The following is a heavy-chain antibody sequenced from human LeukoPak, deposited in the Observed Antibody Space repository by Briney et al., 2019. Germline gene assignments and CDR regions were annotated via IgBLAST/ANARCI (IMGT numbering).Heavy chain of an antibody. CDR1: GFTVSSNY. D-gene: IGHD3-22*01. Sequence: GGSLRLSCAASGFTVSSNYMSWVRQAPGKGLEGVSIIYSGGSTYYADSVKGRFTISRDNSKNTLYLQMNSLGDEDTAVYYCARNSNYYYALDYWGQGTLVTVSS. V-gene: IGHV3-66*01. CDR3: ARNSNYYYALDY. J-gene: IGHJ4*02. CDR2: IYSGGST.